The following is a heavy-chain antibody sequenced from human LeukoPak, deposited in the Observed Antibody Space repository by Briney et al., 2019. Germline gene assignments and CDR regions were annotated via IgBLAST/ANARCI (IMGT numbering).Heavy chain of an antibody. J-gene: IGHJ3*02. CDR1: GGSVSSGSYY. CDR3: ARDRGYSGYDSDAFDI. V-gene: IGHV4-61*01. CDR2: IYYSGST. D-gene: IGHD5-12*01. Sequence: SETLSLTCTVSGGSVSSGSYYWSWIRQPPGKGLEWVGYIYYSGSTNYNPSLKTRVTISVDTSKNQFSLKLSSVTAADTAVYYCARDRGYSGYDSDAFDIWGQGTMVTVSS.